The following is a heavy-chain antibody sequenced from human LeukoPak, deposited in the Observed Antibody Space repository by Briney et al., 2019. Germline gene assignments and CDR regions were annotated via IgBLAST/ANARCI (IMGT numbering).Heavy chain of an antibody. D-gene: IGHD1-26*01. CDR3: TRSGTYVCDG. Sequence: SGGSLRLSCAASGFTFSNYWMRWVRQAPGKGLEWVANIKQDGSDIYYVDSVKGRFTISRDNAKNSLYLQMNSLRAEDTAVYYCTRSGTYVCDGWGQGTLVTVSS. CDR2: IKQDGSDI. J-gene: IGHJ4*02. CDR1: GFTFSNYW. V-gene: IGHV3-7*01.